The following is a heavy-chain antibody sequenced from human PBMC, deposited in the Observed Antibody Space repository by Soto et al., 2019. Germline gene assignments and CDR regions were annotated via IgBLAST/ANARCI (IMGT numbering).Heavy chain of an antibody. CDR2: INPNGGTT. CDR3: VRAPYSSGSLSYLDS. J-gene: IGHJ4*02. CDR1: GYMLTYYY. D-gene: IGHD2-8*02. V-gene: IGHV1-46*01. Sequence: QVQLVQSVAEVEKPGASVKVSCKASGYMLTYYYIHWVRQGPGQGLEWMGIINPNGGTTTNAQNSQGRSTMTRDTPTTTVYLELTGLTSKNTAIYYFVRAPYSSGSLSYLDSWRQGPLVTVPS.